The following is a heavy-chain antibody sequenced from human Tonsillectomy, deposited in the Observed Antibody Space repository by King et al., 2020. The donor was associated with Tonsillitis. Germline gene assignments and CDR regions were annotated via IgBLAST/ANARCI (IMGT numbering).Heavy chain of an antibody. CDR3: ARKYRGSFLFDY. J-gene: IGHJ4*02. CDR2: TSYDGSKN. D-gene: IGHD1-26*01. V-gene: IGHV3-30*03. CDR1: GFTFTTYG. Sequence: VQLVESGGGVVQPGRSLRLSCAASGFTFTTYGMHWVRQAPGMGLDWVSFTSYDGSKNFYADSVKGRFTTSRDNSKNTLYLQMHSLTPEDTAVYYCARKYRGSFLFDYWGLGTLVTVSS.